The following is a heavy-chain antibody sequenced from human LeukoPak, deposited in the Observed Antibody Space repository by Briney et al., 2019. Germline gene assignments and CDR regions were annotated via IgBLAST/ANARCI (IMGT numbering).Heavy chain of an antibody. V-gene: IGHV3-7*01. J-gene: IGHJ4*02. CDR3: ASRIVGTPDYFDY. CDR1: GFTFRTYC. Sequence: PGGSLRLSCAASGFTFRTYCMSWVRQAPGKGLEWVANIMQDGNENYYVDSVKGRFTISRDNAKNSLYLQLNSLRVEDTAVYYCASRIVGTPDYFDYWGQGTLVTVSS. D-gene: IGHD1-26*01. CDR2: IMQDGNEN.